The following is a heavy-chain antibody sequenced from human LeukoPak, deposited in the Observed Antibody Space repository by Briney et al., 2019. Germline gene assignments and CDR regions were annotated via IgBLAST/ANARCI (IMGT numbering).Heavy chain of an antibody. Sequence: PSETLSLTCTLSGGSISTYYWSWIRQPPGKRLEWIGYILHSGSTNYNPSLKSRVTISVDTSKNQFSLKLSSVTAADTAVYYCARSFYYGSGSYYPYFYYGMDVWGQGTTVTVSS. CDR1: GGSISTYY. J-gene: IGHJ6*02. D-gene: IGHD3-10*01. CDR2: ILHSGST. V-gene: IGHV4-59*08. CDR3: ARSFYYGSGSYYPYFYYGMDV.